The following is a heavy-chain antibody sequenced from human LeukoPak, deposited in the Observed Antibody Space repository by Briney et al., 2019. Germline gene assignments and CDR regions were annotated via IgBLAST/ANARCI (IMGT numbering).Heavy chain of an antibody. V-gene: IGHV4-59*12. CDR2: IYYSGST. J-gene: IGHJ4*02. D-gene: IGHD6-13*01. CDR3: ARVIEWGSSWPFDY. Sequence: SETLSLTCTVSGGSISSYYWSWIRQPPGKGLEWIGYIYYSGSTNYNPSLKSRVTISVDTSKNQFSLKLSSVTAADTAVYYCARVIEWGSSWPFDYWGQGTLVTVSS. CDR1: GGSISSYY.